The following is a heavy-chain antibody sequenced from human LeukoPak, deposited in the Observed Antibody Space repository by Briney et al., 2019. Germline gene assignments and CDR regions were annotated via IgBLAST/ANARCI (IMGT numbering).Heavy chain of an antibody. CDR1: GFTVSSNY. D-gene: IGHD3-10*01. Sequence: GGSLRLSCAASGFTVSSNYMSWVRQAPGKGLEWVSVIYSGGSTYYADSVKGRFTISRDNSKNTLYLQMNSLRAEDTAVYYCAKDLIRGITMVRGVIIIDYWGQGTLVTVSS. CDR2: IYSGGST. V-gene: IGHV3-53*01. J-gene: IGHJ4*02. CDR3: AKDLIRGITMVRGVIIIDY.